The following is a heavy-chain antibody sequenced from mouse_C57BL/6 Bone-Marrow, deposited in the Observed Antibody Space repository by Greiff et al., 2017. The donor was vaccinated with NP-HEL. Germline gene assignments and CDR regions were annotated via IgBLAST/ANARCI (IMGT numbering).Heavy chain of an antibody. J-gene: IGHJ3*01. CDR2: IRNKANGYTT. CDR1: GFTFTDYY. Sequence: DVMLVESGGGLVQPGGSLSLSCAASGFTFTDYYMSWVRQPPGQALEWLGFIRNKANGYTTEYNASVKGRFTISRDNSQSILYLQMNAMRAEDSATYCCARYRRGRFAYWGKGTLVTVSA. CDR3: ARYRRGRFAY. V-gene: IGHV7-3*01. D-gene: IGHD3-3*01.